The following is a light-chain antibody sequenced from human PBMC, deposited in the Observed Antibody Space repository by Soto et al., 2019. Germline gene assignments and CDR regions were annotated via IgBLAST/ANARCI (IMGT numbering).Light chain of an antibody. Sequence: NFMLTQPHSVSESPGKTVTISCTGSSGSIASNYVQWYQQRPGSAPTTVIYEDNQRPCGVPDRFSGSIDSSSNSASLTISGLKTEDEADYYCQSYDSSNQGVVFGGGTKLTVL. CDR2: EDN. V-gene: IGLV6-57*02. J-gene: IGLJ2*01. CDR3: QSYDSSNQGVV. CDR1: SGSIASNY.